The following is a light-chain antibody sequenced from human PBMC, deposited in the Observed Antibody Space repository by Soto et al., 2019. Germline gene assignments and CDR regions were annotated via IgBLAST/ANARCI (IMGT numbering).Light chain of an antibody. CDR3: QQGHNWPLT. Sequence: EIVMTQSPATLSLSPGERAALSCRASQSINSELAWYQQKPGQPPRLLIYGESTRATVVPARFTGSESGSEFTLTISGLQSEDFAVYYCQQGHNWPLTFGQGTRLEI. J-gene: IGKJ2*01. V-gene: IGKV3-15*01. CDR2: GES. CDR1: QSINSE.